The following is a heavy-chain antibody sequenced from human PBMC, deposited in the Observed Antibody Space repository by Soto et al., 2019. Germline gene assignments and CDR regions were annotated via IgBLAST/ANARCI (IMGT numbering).Heavy chain of an antibody. CDR3: ARRTGSGWCFDS. CDR2: INHSGST. CDR1: GGSFSGYY. D-gene: IGHD6-19*01. V-gene: IGHV4-34*01. J-gene: IGHJ4*02. Sequence: QVQLQQWGAGLLKPSETLSLTCAVYGGSFSGYYWSWIRQSPGKGLEWIGEINHSGSTNYNPSLKSRVTISVDTSKNQFSLKLSSVTAADTGACYCARRTGSGWCFDSWGQGTLVTVSS.